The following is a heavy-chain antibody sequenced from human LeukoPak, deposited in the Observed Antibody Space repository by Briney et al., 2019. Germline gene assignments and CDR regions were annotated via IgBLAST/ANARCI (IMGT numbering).Heavy chain of an antibody. D-gene: IGHD6-13*01. Sequence: ASVKVSCKASGYTFTSYDINWVRQATGQGLEWMGWMNPNSGNTGYAQKFQGRVTITRNTSISTAYIELSSLRSEDTAVYYCARRAAAGPLNWFDPWGQGTLVTVSS. CDR2: MNPNSGNT. CDR3: ARRAAAGPLNWFDP. V-gene: IGHV1-8*03. J-gene: IGHJ5*02. CDR1: GYTFTSYD.